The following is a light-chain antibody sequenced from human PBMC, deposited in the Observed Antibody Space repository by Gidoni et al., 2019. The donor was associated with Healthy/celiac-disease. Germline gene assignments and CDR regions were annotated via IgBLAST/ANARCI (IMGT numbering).Light chain of an antibody. V-gene: IGKV1-5*03. CDR3: QQYNSYPYT. J-gene: IGKJ2*01. CDR2: KAS. Sequence: IQLTQSPSTLCASVGDSVTITCRASQSISSWLAWYQQKPGKAPKLLIYKASSLESGVPSRFSGSGSGTEFTLTISSLQPDDFATYYCQQYNSYPYTFGQGTKLEIK. CDR1: QSISSW.